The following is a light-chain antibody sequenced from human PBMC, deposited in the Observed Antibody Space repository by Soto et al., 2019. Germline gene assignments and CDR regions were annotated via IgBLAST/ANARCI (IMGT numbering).Light chain of an antibody. CDR2: DAS. CDR3: QHYNSYSEA. J-gene: IGKJ1*01. CDR1: QSISNW. V-gene: IGKV1-5*01. Sequence: DIQLTPSPSTLSASVRDRVTVSCRASQSISNWLAWYQQKPGKAPKLLIYDASYLEGGVPSRFSGSGSGTEFTLTISSLQPDDFATYYCQHYNSYSEAFGQGTKVDIK.